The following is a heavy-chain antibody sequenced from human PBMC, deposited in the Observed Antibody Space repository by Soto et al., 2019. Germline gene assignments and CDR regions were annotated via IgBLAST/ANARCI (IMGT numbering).Heavy chain of an antibody. J-gene: IGHJ3*01. CDR1: GFTISGKKY. CDR2: LYDIDGS. CDR3: ATWHEREHAYDV. Sequence: DVQLVESGGGLIQPGESLRLSCGAFGFTISGKKYVAWVRQAPGKGLEWVSALYDIDGSFYADSVKGRFTTSSDSSKTTVYLQMNDLRLDDTAVYYCATWHEREHAYDVWGLGTTVTVSS. V-gene: IGHV3-53*01. D-gene: IGHD1-1*01.